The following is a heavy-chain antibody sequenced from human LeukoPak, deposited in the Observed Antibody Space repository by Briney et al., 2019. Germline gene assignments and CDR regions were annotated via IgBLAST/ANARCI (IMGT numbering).Heavy chain of an antibody. Sequence: SVKVSCKASGGTFLTHDISWVRQAPGQGLEWMGGIIPIFGTTKYAQKFQGRVTITADTSTSTAYMELSRVRSDDTAMYYCARFYSGYGNYYYYMDVWGKGTTVTVSS. J-gene: IGHJ6*03. CDR3: ARFYSGYGNYYYYMDV. D-gene: IGHD5-12*01. V-gene: IGHV1-69*06. CDR1: GGTFLTHD. CDR2: IIPIFGTT.